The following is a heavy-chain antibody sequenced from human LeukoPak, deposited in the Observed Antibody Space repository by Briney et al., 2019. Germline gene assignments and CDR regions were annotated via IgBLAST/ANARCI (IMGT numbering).Heavy chain of an antibody. Sequence: ETLSLTCTVSGGSISGSSYYWGWIRQPPGKGLEWIGSIYYSGSTYYNPSLRSRVTISGDTSKKQFSLKLSSVTAADTAVYYCVTYYYGSSAPKRNYWGQGILVTVSS. CDR3: VTYYYGSSAPKRNY. V-gene: IGHV4-39*07. J-gene: IGHJ4*02. CDR1: GGSISGSSYY. D-gene: IGHD3-22*01. CDR2: IYYSGST.